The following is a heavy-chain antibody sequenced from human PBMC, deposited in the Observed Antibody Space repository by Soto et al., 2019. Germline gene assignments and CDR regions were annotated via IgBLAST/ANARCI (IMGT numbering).Heavy chain of an antibody. Sequence: PGGSLRLSCAASGFTFSSYWMSWVRQAPGKGLEWVANIKQDGSNKYYADSVKGRFTISRDNSKNTLYLQMNSLRAEDTAVYYCARLGQGNDYDSSGYYYVYYYYGMDVWGQGTTVTVSS. J-gene: IGHJ6*02. D-gene: IGHD3-22*01. CDR1: GFTFSSYW. CDR2: IKQDGSNK. CDR3: ARLGQGNDYDSSGYYYVYYYYGMDV. V-gene: IGHV3-7*01.